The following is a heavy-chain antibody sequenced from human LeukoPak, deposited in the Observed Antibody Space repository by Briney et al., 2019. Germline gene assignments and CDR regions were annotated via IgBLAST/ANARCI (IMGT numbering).Heavy chain of an antibody. CDR2: ISSSGSLI. CDR3: AREMGYYDSSGYYY. CDR1: GFTFSSYA. V-gene: IGHV3-48*03. D-gene: IGHD3-22*01. J-gene: IGHJ4*02. Sequence: GGSLRLSCAASGFTFSSYAMHWVRQAPGKGLEWVSYISSSGSLIYYADSVKGRFTISRDNAKNSLYLQMNSLRAEDTAVYYCAREMGYYDSSGYYYWGQGTLVTVSS.